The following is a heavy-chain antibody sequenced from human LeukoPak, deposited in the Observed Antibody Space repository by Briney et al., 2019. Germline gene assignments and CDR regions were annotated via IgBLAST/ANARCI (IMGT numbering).Heavy chain of an antibody. CDR3: ARGYYDSRGEGNYFDY. D-gene: IGHD3-22*01. J-gene: IGHJ4*02. V-gene: IGHV3-30-3*01. CDR1: GFTFSSYV. Sequence: GRSLRLSCAASGFTFSSYVMHWVRQAPGKGLEWVAVISYDGSNKYYADSVKGRFTISRDNSKSTLYLQMNSLSGEDTAVYFCARGYYDSRGEGNYFDYWGQGTLVAVSS. CDR2: ISYDGSNK.